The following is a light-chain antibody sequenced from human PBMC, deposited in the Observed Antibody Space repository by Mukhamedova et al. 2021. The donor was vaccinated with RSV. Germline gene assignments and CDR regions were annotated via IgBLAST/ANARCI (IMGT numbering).Light chain of an antibody. Sequence: QWYQRRVHGQAPVVVMFYDSDRPAGIPERLSGSKSGNTATLTISGVEAGDEADYYCQVWDSGSRHVVFGGGTKLAVL. V-gene: IGLV3-21*04. CDR3: QVWDSGSRHVV. CDR2: YDS. J-gene: IGLJ2*01.